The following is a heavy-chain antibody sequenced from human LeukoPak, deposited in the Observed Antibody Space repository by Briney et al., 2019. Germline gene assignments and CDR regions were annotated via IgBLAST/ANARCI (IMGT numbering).Heavy chain of an antibody. CDR1: GFTFSSYA. CDR2: ISGSGGST. J-gene: IGHJ4*02. D-gene: IGHD3-22*01. Sequence: GGSLRPSCAASGFTFSSYAMSWVRQAPGKGLEWVSAISGSGGSTYYADSVKGRFTISRDNSKNTLYLQMNSLRAEDTAVYYCAKDSSGYYSYFDYWGQGTLVTVSS. CDR3: AKDSSGYYSYFDY. V-gene: IGHV3-23*01.